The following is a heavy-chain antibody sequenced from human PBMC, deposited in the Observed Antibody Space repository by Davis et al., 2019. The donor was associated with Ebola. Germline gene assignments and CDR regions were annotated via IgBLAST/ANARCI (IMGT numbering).Heavy chain of an antibody. Sequence: PGGSLRLSCAASGFTFSSYSMNWVRQAPGKGLEWVSSISSSSSYIYYADSVKGRFTISRDNAKNSLYLQINSLRAEDTAVYYCAREGMITFGGVIAPFDYWGQGTLVTVSS. CDR1: GFTFSSYS. CDR2: ISSSSSYI. J-gene: IGHJ4*02. CDR3: AREGMITFGGVIAPFDY. V-gene: IGHV3-21*01. D-gene: IGHD3-16*02.